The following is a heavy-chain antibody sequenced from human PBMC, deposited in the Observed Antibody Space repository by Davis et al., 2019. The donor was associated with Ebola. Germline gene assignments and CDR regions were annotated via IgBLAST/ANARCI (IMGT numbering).Heavy chain of an antibody. CDR3: TRDCGALCPYYYAMDV. CDR2: INGDGSRS. V-gene: IGHV3-74*01. CDR1: GFSVSSNY. J-gene: IGHJ6*02. D-gene: IGHD1-26*01. Sequence: GESLKISCAASGFSVSSNYMSWVRQAPGKGLVWVSRINGDGSRSNYADSVKGRFTISRDNAKNTVYLQMNGLTDEDRAVYYCTRDCGALCPYYYAMDVWGQGTTVTVSS.